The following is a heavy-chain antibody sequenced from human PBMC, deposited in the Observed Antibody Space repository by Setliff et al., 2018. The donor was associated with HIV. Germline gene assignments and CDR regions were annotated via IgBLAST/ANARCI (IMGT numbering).Heavy chain of an antibody. CDR3: ARLRTGYLMGGTRGMNWFDP. V-gene: IGHV4-61*10. CDR2: IYYDVT. Sequence: SETLSLTCTVSGGSISSGSYYWSWIRQPAGKGLEWIGYIYYDVTAYNPSLKSRVTMSVDTSKNQFSLKLTSVTAADTAVYYCARLRTGYLMGGTRGMNWFDPWGQGTPVTVSS. J-gene: IGHJ5*02. CDR1: GGSISSGSYY. D-gene: IGHD3-9*01.